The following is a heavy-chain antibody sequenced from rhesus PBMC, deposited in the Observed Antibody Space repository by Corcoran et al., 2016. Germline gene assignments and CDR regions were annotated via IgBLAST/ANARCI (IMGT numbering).Heavy chain of an antibody. D-gene: IGHD6-31*01. CDR3: AKDVGIAAAGGFDY. CDR1: GFTFSSYW. Sequence: EVQLVESGGGLAKPGGSLRLSCEDSGFTFSSYWMNWVRQAPGKGLEWVSAINSGGGRTYYADAVKGRCTISRENSKNTLALQMNSLRAEDTAVYYCAKDVGIAAAGGFDYWGQGVLVTVSS. V-gene: IGHV3S25*01. J-gene: IGHJ4*01. CDR2: INSGGGRT.